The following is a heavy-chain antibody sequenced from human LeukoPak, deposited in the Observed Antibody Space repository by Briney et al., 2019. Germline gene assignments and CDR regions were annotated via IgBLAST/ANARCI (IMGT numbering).Heavy chain of an antibody. V-gene: IGHV1-24*01. CDR2: FDPEDGET. CDR3: ATDQGYYYGSGSHGWFDP. J-gene: IGHJ5*02. Sequence: GASVKVSCKVSGYTLTELSMHWVRQAPGKGLEWMGGFDPEDGETIYAQKFQGRVTMTEDTSTDTAYMELSSLRSEDTAVYYCATDQGYYYGSGSHGWFDPWGQGTLATVSS. D-gene: IGHD3-10*01. CDR1: GYTLTELS.